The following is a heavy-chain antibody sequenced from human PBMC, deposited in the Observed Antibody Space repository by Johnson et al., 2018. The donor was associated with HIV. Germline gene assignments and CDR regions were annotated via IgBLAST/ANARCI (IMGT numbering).Heavy chain of an antibody. Sequence: QEKLVESGGGVVQPGRSLRLSCAASGFTFRSYIMHWVRQAPCEGLEWVALISYDGSNKYYADSVKGRFTISRDDSKNTLYLQMNSLKTEDTAVYYCTTDLASDAFDIWGQGTMVTVSS. CDR1: GFTFRSYI. J-gene: IGHJ3*02. V-gene: IGHV3-30-3*01. CDR3: TTDLASDAFDI. CDR2: ISYDGSNK.